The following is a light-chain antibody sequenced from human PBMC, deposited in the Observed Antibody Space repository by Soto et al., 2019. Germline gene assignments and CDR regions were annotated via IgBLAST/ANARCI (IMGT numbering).Light chain of an antibody. J-gene: IGLJ1*01. V-gene: IGLV2-14*01. Sequence: QSALAQPASASGSPGQSVTISCTGTNSDVGGYMYVSWYQQYPGKAPKLMIYDVSNRPSGVPDRFSGSKSGNTASLTISGLQSEDEADYYCSSYTSYTSYVFGTGTKVTVL. CDR3: SSYTSYTSYV. CDR1: NSDVGGYMY. CDR2: DVS.